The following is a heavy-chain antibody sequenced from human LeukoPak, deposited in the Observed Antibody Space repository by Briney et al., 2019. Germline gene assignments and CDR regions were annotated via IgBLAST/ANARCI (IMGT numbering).Heavy chain of an antibody. V-gene: IGHV3-23*01. J-gene: IGHJ4*02. CDR2: ISGSGGST. CDR1: GFTFSSYG. CDR3: AKDLWYSSGSDY. D-gene: IGHD6-19*01. Sequence: GGSLRLSCAASGFTFSSYGMHWVRQAPGKGLEWVSAISGSGGSTYYADSVKGRFTISRDNSKNTLYLQMNSLRAEDTAVYYCAKDLWYSSGSDYWGQGTLVTVSS.